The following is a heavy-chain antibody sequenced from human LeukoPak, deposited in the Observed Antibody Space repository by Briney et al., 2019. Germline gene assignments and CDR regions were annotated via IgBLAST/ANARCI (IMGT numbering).Heavy chain of an antibody. Sequence: GRSLRLSCAASGLTFSSYAMHWVRQAPGKGLEWVAVISYDGSNKYYADSVKGRFTISRDNSKNTLYLQMNSLRAEDTAVYYCASVSAIEAFDYWGQGTLVTVSS. V-gene: IGHV3-30-3*01. CDR3: ASVSAIEAFDY. CDR1: GLTFSSYA. J-gene: IGHJ4*02. CDR2: ISYDGSNK. D-gene: IGHD3-16*01.